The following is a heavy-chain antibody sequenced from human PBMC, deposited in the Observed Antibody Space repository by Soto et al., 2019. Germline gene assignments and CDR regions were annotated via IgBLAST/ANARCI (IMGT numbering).Heavy chain of an antibody. V-gene: IGHV4-34*01. CDR2: INHSGST. CDR3: ARKYSGYDLDY. Sequence: QVQLQQWGAGLLKPSETLSLTCAVYGGSFSDYYWSWIRQPPGKGLEWIGEINHSGSTNYNPSLKDRVTISVDPSKNPFSLKLRSVTAADTAVYYWARKYSGYDLDYWGQGTRVTVSS. CDR1: GGSFSDYY. J-gene: IGHJ4*02. D-gene: IGHD5-12*01.